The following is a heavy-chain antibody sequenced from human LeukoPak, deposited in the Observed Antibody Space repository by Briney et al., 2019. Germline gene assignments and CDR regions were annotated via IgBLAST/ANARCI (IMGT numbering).Heavy chain of an antibody. CDR3: AREPPGY. CDR2: IYTNGGA. CDR1: GGSVTSGNYY. Sequence: SQTLSLTCTVSGGSVTSGNYYWNWIRQPAGKGLEWIGRIYTNGGASYNPSLKSRVTISIDASKNQFSLRLSSVTAADTAVYYCAREPPGYWGQGILVTVSS. V-gene: IGHV4-61*02. J-gene: IGHJ4*02.